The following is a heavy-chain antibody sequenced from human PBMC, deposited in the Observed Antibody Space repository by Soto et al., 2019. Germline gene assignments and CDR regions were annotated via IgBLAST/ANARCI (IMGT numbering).Heavy chain of an antibody. D-gene: IGHD3-3*01. J-gene: IGHJ4*02. CDR1: GFSFSNYA. CDR3: AKGMANTVFGVDTLFDF. CDR2: ISGSASAT. Sequence: LRLSCATSGFSFSNYAISWVRQAPVEWLEWVSLISGSASATHYADSVKGRFTISRDNSKRTVYLQLNSLRAEDTAVYYCAKGMANTVFGVDTLFDFWGRGTLVTSPQ. V-gene: IGHV3-23*01.